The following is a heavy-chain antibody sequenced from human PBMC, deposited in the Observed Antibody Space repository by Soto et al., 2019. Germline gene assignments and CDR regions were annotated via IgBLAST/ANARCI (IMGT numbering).Heavy chain of an antibody. CDR3: ARTGDGHHDFLDY. Sequence: GGSLRLSCAASGFTFSCYWMNWVRHAPGKGLEWVANINQDGNEDNLLDSVKGRFTTSRDNAKNSLFLQMNSLRVDDTAVYYCARTGDGHHDFLDYWGQGALVTSPQ. D-gene: IGHD1-1*01. J-gene: IGHJ4*02. V-gene: IGHV3-7*01. CDR1: GFTFSCYW. CDR2: INQDGNED.